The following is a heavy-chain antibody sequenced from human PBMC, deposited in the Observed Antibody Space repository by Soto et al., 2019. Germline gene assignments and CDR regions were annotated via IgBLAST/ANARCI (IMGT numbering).Heavy chain of an antibody. CDR3: AREGVTDLEYFQH. D-gene: IGHD3-10*01. CDR1: GFTFSSYW. CDR2: IKQDGSEK. J-gene: IGHJ1*01. Sequence: GGSLRLSCAASGFTFSSYWMSWVRQAPGKGLEWVANIKQDGSEKYYVDSVKGRFTISRDNAKNSLYLQMNSLRAEDTAVYYCAREGVTDLEYFQHWGQGTLVTVSS. V-gene: IGHV3-7*01.